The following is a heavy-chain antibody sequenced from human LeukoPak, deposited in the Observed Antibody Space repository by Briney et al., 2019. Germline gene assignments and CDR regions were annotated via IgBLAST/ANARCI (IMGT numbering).Heavy chain of an antibody. CDR3: AKDLESDSSGTQY. D-gene: IGHD3-22*01. V-gene: IGHV3-30*02. CDR2: IRYDGSNK. CDR1: GFTFSNYA. J-gene: IGHJ4*02. Sequence: GGSLRLSCAASGFTFSNYAMNWVRQAPGKGLEWVAFIRYDGSNKYYADSVKGRFTISRDNSKNTLYLQMNSLRAEDTAVYYCAKDLESDSSGTQYWGQGTLVTVSS.